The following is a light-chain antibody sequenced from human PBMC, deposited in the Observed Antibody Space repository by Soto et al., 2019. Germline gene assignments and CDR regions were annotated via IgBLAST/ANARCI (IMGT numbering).Light chain of an antibody. CDR3: QQRSNWPPSIT. J-gene: IGKJ5*01. CDR1: QSVSSY. V-gene: IGKV3-11*01. Sequence: DIVLTQSPATLSLSPGERATLSCRASQSVSSYLAWYQQKPGQAPGLLIYDASNRATGIPARFSGSGSGTDFTLTISSLEPEDFAVYYCQQRSNWPPSITFGQGTRLEIK. CDR2: DAS.